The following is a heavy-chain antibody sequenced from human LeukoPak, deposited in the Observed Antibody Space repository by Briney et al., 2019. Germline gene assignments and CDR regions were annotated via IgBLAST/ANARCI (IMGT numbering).Heavy chain of an antibody. J-gene: IGHJ4*02. Sequence: PGGSLRLSCAASGFTFSSYWMDWARQAPGKGLEWVSSIRFTGSYIYYADSVKGRFTISRDNAKNSLYLQMNSLRAEDTAVYYCARVCGYSYGSADYWGQGTLVTVSS. D-gene: IGHD5-18*01. CDR3: ARVCGYSYGSADY. CDR2: IRFTGSYI. CDR1: GFTFSSYW. V-gene: IGHV3-21*01.